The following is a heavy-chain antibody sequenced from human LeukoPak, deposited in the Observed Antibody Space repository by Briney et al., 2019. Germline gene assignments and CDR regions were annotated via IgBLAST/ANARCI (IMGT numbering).Heavy chain of an antibody. Sequence: SETLSLTCVVSRFSISNGFYWVGIHPPPGKGLEWIVNVFYRGVTYYNPSLMSRATISVDTSKNQFSLKLNSVTAADTAVYYWARDRGGRTDYASGDFDFWGQGVLVTVSS. D-gene: IGHD4-17*01. J-gene: IGHJ4*02. CDR2: VFYRGVT. V-gene: IGHV4-38-2*02. CDR1: RFSISNGFY. CDR3: ARDRGGRTDYASGDFDF.